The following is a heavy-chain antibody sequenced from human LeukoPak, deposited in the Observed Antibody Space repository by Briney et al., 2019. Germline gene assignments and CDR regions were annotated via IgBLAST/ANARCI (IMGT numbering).Heavy chain of an antibody. Sequence: PSQTLSLTCAVSGGSISSGGYSWSWIRQAPGKGLEWVSYISSSGSTIYYADSVKGRFTISRDNAKNSLYLQMNSLRAEDTAVYYCTTYYDFWSGYSLFDYWGQGTLVTVSS. CDR2: ISSSGSTI. J-gene: IGHJ4*02. D-gene: IGHD3-3*01. CDR1: GGSISSGGYS. CDR3: TTYYDFWSGYSLFDY. V-gene: IGHV3-11*04.